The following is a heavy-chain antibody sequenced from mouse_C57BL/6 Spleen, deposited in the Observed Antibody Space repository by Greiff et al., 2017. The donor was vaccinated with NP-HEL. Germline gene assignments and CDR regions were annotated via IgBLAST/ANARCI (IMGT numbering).Heavy chain of an antibody. CDR1: GYAFSSSW. V-gene: IGHV1-82*01. D-gene: IGHD1-1*01. J-gene: IGHJ3*01. Sequence: QVQLQQSGPELVKPGASVKISCKASGYAFSSSWMNWVKQRPGKGLEWIGRIYPGDGDTNYNGKFKGKATLTADKSSSTAYMQLSSLTSADSAVYFCATYYYGSSWFAYWGQGTLVTVSA. CDR2: IYPGDGDT. CDR3: ATYYYGSSWFAY.